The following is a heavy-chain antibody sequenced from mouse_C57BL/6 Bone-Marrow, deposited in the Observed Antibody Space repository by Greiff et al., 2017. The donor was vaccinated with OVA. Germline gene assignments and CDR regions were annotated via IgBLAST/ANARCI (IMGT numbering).Heavy chain of an antibody. Sequence: VQLQQSGPELVKPGASVKISCKASGYAFSSSWMNWVKQRPGKGLEWIGRIYPGDGDTNYNGKFKGQAPLTADQSSSTAYMQLSSLTSEDSAVYFCARHEDGYYASYFDYWGQGTTRTVSS. CDR2: IYPGDGDT. D-gene: IGHD2-3*01. V-gene: IGHV1-82*01. CDR3: ARHEDGYYASYFDY. J-gene: IGHJ2*01. CDR1: GYAFSSSW.